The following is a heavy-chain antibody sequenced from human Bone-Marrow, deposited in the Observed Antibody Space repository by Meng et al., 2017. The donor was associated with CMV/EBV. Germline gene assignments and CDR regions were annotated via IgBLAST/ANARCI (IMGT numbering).Heavy chain of an antibody. CDR2: IKQDGSEK. J-gene: IGHJ6*02. Sequence: GESLKISCAASGFTFSSYWMSWVRQAPGKGLEWVANIKQDGSEKYYVDSVKGRFTISKDNAKSSQYLQMNSLRAEDTAVYYCAREAPVAVLRGYYYYGMDVWGQGTTVTVPS. V-gene: IGHV3-7*01. D-gene: IGHD6-19*01. CDR3: AREAPVAVLRGYYYYGMDV. CDR1: GFTFSSYW.